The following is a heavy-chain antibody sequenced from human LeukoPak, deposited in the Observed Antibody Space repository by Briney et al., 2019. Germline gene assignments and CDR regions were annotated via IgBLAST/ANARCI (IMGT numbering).Heavy chain of an antibody. Sequence: ASVKVSCKASGYTFTSYGISWVRQAPGQGLEWMGWISAYNGNTRYAQKLQGRVTMTTDSSTSTAYMELRSLRSDDTAVYYCARGPIIDIVVIPAAADYYHMDVWGKGTTGTVSS. J-gene: IGHJ6*03. D-gene: IGHD2-2*01. CDR3: ARGPIIDIVVIPAAADYYHMDV. CDR1: GYTFTSYG. CDR2: ISAYNGNT. V-gene: IGHV1-18*01.